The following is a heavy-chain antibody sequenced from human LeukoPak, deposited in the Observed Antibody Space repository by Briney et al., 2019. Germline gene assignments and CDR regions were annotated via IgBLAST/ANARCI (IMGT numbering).Heavy chain of an antibody. J-gene: IGHJ4*02. D-gene: IGHD3-10*01. Sequence: PGGSLRLSCAASGFTFSSYSMNWVRQAPGKGLEWVSSISSSSSYIYYADSVKGRFTIPRDNAKNSLYLQINSLRAEDTAVYYCARGSMTGSGSYYGYWGQGTLVTVSS. CDR1: GFTFSSYS. V-gene: IGHV3-21*01. CDR2: ISSSSSYI. CDR3: ARGSMTGSGSYYGY.